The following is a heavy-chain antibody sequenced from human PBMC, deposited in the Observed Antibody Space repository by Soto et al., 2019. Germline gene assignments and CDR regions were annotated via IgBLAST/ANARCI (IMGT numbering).Heavy chain of an antibody. Sequence: QVQLVESGGGLVKPGGSLRLSCVASGFTFSDYYMSWIRQAPGKRLEWVSYISSSGSTIYYADSVKGRFTISRDNAKNSLYLQMNSLRGEDTAVYYCARVGGYCISTSCYDAFDIWGQGTMVTVSS. CDR3: ARVGGYCISTSCYDAFDI. D-gene: IGHD2-2*01. V-gene: IGHV3-11*01. J-gene: IGHJ3*02. CDR1: GFTFSDYY. CDR2: ISSSGSTI.